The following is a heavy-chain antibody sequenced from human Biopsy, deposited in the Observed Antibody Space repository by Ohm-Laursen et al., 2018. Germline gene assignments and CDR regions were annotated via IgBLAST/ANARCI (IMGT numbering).Heavy chain of an antibody. CDR2: VYYTGST. J-gene: IGHJ2*01. D-gene: IGHD3-22*01. Sequence: TLSLTCTVSGDSISSYYWSWIRQPPGKGLEWIGYVYYTGSTDYNPSLQSRVTISVDTSKNHFSLRLRSVTPADTAIYYCARDRGYYSDRTVPGYFDLWGRGTLVTVSS. V-gene: IGHV4-59*01. CDR1: GDSISSYY. CDR3: ARDRGYYSDRTVPGYFDL.